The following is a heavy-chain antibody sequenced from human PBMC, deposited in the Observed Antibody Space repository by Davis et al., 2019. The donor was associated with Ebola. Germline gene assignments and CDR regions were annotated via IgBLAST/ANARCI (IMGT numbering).Heavy chain of an antibody. CDR1: GFTFGTYA. CDR3: AKDLEEGATGY. Sequence: GESLKISCAASGFTFGTYAMTWVRQAPGKGLEWVAGIRADSGSTPLADSVKGRFTISRDNSKNTLYLQMNSLRAEDTAVYYCAKDLEEGATGYWGQGTLVTVSS. CDR2: IRADSGST. D-gene: IGHD1-26*01. V-gene: IGHV3-23*01. J-gene: IGHJ4*02.